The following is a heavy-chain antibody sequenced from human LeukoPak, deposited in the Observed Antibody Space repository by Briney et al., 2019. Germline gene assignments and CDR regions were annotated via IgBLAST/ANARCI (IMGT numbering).Heavy chain of an antibody. J-gene: IGHJ5*02. V-gene: IGHV1-69*13. CDR3: ARVKEAYCGGDCYSNWFDP. CDR1: GGTFSSYA. CDR2: IIPIFGTA. Sequence: SVKVSCKASGGTFSSYAISWVRQAPGQGLEWMGGIIPIFGTANYAQKFQGRVTITADESTSTAYMELSSLRSEDTAVYYCARVKEAYCGGDCYSNWFDPWGQGTLVTVSS. D-gene: IGHD2-21*02.